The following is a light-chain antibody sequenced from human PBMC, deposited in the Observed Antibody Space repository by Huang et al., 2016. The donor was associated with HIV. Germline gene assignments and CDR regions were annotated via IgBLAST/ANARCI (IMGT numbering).Light chain of an antibody. J-gene: IGKJ3*01. V-gene: IGKV1-39*01. CDR3: QQSYNNFRVT. CDR2: AAS. CDR1: QSISNF. Sequence: DIHMTQSPSSLSASVGDRVTITCRASQSISNFLNWYKQKPGKAPNLLIYAASSLQSGVPSRFSGGGSGTDFTLTISSLQPEDFATYYCQQSYNNFRVTFGPGTKVDIK.